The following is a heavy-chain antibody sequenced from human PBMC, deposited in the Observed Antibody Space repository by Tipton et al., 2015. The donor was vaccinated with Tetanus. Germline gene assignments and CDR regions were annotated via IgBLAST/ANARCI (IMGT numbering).Heavy chain of an antibody. J-gene: IGHJ2*01. CDR3: ARFLMGRRYFDL. CDR1: GGSMKSYY. Sequence: TLSLTCRVSGGSMKSYYWSWIRQPPGKGLEWIGYIYSSGSFNYNPSLRGRVTISVDTSNNQLSLKLTSATAADTALYYCARFLMGRRYFDLWGRGALVTVSS. CDR2: IYSSGSF. D-gene: IGHD3-10*01. V-gene: IGHV4-59*01.